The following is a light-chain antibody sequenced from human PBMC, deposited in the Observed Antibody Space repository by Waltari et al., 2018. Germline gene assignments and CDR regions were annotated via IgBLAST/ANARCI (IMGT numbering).Light chain of an antibody. J-gene: IGKJ4*01. V-gene: IGKV3-20*01. CDR1: QSVTSIS. CDR3: QQYDGEVVT. Sequence: CRASQSVTSISLTWYQQKRGQAPRLLIYGTSSRATGIPDRFSGSGSGTDFTLTISRLEPEDFAVYYCQQYDGEVVTFGGGTKVEI. CDR2: GTS.